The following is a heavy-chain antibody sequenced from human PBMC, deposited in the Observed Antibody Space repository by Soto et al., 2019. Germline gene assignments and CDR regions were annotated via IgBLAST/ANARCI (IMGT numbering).Heavy chain of an antibody. CDR2: IYHGGST. V-gene: IGHV4-30-2*01. CDR3: ASGRCSSTSCYHFDY. CDR1: GGSISSGGYS. D-gene: IGHD2-2*01. Sequence: QLQLQESGSGLVKPSQTLSLTCAVSGGSISSGGYSWSWIRQPPGKGLEWVGYIYHGGSTYYHPSLKSRVILSVDRSKNQFSLKLGSVTAADTAVYYCASGRCSSTSCYHFDYWGQGTLVTVSS. J-gene: IGHJ4*02.